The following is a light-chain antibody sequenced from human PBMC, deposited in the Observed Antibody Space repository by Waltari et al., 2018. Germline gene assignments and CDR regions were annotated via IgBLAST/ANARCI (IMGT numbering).Light chain of an antibody. CDR3: QQSNSTPLT. V-gene: IGKV1-39*01. Sequence: DIQMTQSPSSLSASVGDRVTITCRASQSISSYLNWYQQKPGEAPKLLIYAASVLQSGVPSRFSGSGSGTDFTLTITSLQPEDFVTYYCQQSNSTPLTFGGGTKVEIK. J-gene: IGKJ4*01. CDR1: QSISSY. CDR2: AAS.